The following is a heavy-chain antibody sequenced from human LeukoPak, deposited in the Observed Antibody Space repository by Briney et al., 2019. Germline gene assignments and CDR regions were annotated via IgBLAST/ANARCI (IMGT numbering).Heavy chain of an antibody. CDR2: ILSDGSST. CDR3: ARDRSYGMDV. J-gene: IGHJ6*02. Sequence: GGSLRLSCAASGFTFSTYWMHWVRQAPGKGLVWVSRILSDGSSTSYADSVKGRFTISRDNAKNTLYLQMNSLRAEDTAVYYCARDRSYGMDVWGQGTTVTVSS. V-gene: IGHV3-74*01. CDR1: GFTFSTYW.